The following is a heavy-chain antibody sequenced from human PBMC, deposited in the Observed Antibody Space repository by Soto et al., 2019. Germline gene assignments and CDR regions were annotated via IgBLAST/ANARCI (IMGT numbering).Heavy chain of an antibody. CDR1: GFTFSSYV. V-gene: IGHV3-23*01. J-gene: IGHJ4*02. D-gene: IGHD5-18*01. CDR2: IHAGGGSP. Sequence: EVQLLESGGGLVQPGGSLRLSCAASGFTFSSYVMTWVRQAPGKGPEWVSSIHAGGGSPYYADSVKGRFTISRDTSKNTVYLQMNSLRAEDTAMYYCAKAWSGGYGGQNFDYWGQGTLVTVSS. CDR3: AKAWSGGYGGQNFDY.